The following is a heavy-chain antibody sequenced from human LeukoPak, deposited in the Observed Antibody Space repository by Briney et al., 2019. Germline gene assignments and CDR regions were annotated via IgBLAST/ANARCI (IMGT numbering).Heavy chain of an antibody. D-gene: IGHD6-13*01. V-gene: IGHV4-39*01. CDR2: IYYSGST. CDR3: ARKGAAAGTFPYYYYMDV. CDR1: GGSISSSSYY. Sequence: SETLSLTCTVSGGSISSSSYYWGWIRQPPGEGLEWIGSIYYSGSTYYNPSLKSRVTISVDTSKNQFSLKLSSVTAADTAVYYCARKGAAAGTFPYYYYMDVWGKGTTVTISS. J-gene: IGHJ6*03.